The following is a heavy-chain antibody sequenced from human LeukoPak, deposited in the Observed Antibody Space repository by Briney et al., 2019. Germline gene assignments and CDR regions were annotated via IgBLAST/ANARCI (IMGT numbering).Heavy chain of an antibody. CDR1: GGSFSGYY. J-gene: IGHJ4*02. Sequence: SETLSLTCAVYGGSFSGYYWSWIRQPPGKGLEWIGEINHSGSTNYNPSLKSRVTISVDTSKNQFSLKLSSVTAADTAVYYCASIRITMVRGVIDYWGQGTLVTVSS. D-gene: IGHD3-10*01. CDR3: ASIRITMVRGVIDY. CDR2: INHSGST. V-gene: IGHV4-34*01.